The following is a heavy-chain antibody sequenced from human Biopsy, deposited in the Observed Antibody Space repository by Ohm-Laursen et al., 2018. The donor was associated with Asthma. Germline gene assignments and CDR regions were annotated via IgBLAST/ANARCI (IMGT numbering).Heavy chain of an antibody. D-gene: IGHD2-2*01. CDR2: INSVFGTT. J-gene: IGHJ4*02. V-gene: IGHV1-69*13. Sequence: SVKVSCKSLGGTFNTHVIGWVRQAPGQGLEWMGGINSVFGTTTYPQKFQDRVTITADDSTSTVYMELSSLRSEDTAVYYCARKAGSCISRTCYSLDFWGQGTLITVSS. CDR1: GGTFNTHV. CDR3: ARKAGSCISRTCYSLDF.